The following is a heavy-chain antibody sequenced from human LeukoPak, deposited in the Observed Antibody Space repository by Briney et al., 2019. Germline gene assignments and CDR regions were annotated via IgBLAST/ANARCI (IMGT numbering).Heavy chain of an antibody. CDR3: VRDFSSGWYSDY. V-gene: IGHV1-46*01. Sequence: GASVKVSCKASGYTFTSYYMHWVRQAPGQGLEWMGIINPSGGSTSYAQKFQGRVTMTRDTSTSTVYMELSSLRSEDTAVYYCVRDFSSGWYSDYWGQGTLVTVSS. J-gene: IGHJ4*02. CDR1: GYTFTSYY. CDR2: INPSGGST. D-gene: IGHD6-19*01.